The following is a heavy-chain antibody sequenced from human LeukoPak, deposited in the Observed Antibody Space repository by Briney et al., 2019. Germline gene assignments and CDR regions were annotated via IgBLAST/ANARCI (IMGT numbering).Heavy chain of an antibody. CDR1: GFPFSRYA. CDR3: AKQVSCDTTTCYSGMPPDY. V-gene: IGHV3-23*01. D-gene: IGHD2/OR15-2a*01. Sequence: GGSLRLSCAASGFPFSRYAMSWVRQTPEGGLEWVSVISGSDGSRYYADSVKGRFTISRDDSRNTVYLQMNNLRAEATAVYYCAKQVSCDTTTCYSGMPPDYWGQGTLVTVSS. J-gene: IGHJ4*02. CDR2: ISGSDGSR.